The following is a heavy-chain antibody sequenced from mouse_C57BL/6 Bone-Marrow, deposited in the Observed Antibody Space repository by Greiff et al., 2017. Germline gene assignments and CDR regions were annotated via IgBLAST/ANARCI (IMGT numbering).Heavy chain of an antibody. J-gene: IGHJ1*03. D-gene: IGHD2-4*01. CDR3: AKKEGDYDGYFDV. Sequence: QVQLKESGPGLVQPSQSLSITCTVSGFSLTSYGVHWVRQSPGKGLEWLGVIWRGGSTDYNAAFMSRLSITKDNSKSQVFFKMNSLQADDTAIYYCAKKEGDYDGYFDVWGTGTTVTVSS. CDR2: IWRGGST. CDR1: GFSLTSYG. V-gene: IGHV2-5*01.